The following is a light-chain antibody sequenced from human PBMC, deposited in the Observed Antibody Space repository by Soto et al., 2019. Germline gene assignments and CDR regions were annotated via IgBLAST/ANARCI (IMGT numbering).Light chain of an antibody. CDR1: SSDVGGYNY. V-gene: IGLV2-8*01. CDR3: SSYAGSNIL. CDR2: EVT. J-gene: IGLJ2*01. Sequence: QSVLTQPPSPSGSPGQSVTISCTGTSSDVGGYNYVSWYQQHPGKAPKLMIYEVTKRPTGGPDRFSGSKSGNTASLTVSGLQAEDEADYYCSSYAGSNILFGGGTKLTVL.